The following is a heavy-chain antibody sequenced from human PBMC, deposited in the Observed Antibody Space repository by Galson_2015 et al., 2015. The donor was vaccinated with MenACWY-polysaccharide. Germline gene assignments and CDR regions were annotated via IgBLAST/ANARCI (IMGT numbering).Heavy chain of an antibody. J-gene: IGHJ4*02. D-gene: IGHD5-12*01. CDR3: ATVSRATSPHDY. Sequence: SVKVSCKVSGYTLTELSMHWVRQAPGKGLEWMGGFDPEDGETIYAQKFQGRVTMTEDTSTDTAYMELSSLRSEDTAVYYCATVSRATSPHDYWGQGTLVTVSS. CDR2: FDPEDGET. CDR1: GYTLTELS. V-gene: IGHV1-24*01.